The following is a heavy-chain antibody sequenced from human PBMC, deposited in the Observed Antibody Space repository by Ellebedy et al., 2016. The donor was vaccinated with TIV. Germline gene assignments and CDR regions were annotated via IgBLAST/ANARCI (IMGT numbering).Heavy chain of an antibody. CDR2: IVVGRGNT. Sequence: AASVKVSCKASGFTFTKSAVQWVRQARGQRLEWIGWIVVGRGNTHYAQKFQERVTITREMSTSTAYMELSSLRSEDTAVYYCAADSVVGPSASWYFDLWGRGTLVTVSS. J-gene: IGHJ2*01. CDR3: AADSVVGPSASWYFDL. CDR1: GFTFTKSA. D-gene: IGHD2-15*01. V-gene: IGHV1-58*01.